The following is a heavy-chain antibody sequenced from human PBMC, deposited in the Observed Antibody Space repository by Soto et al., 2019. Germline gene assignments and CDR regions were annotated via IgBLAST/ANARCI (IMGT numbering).Heavy chain of an antibody. D-gene: IGHD2-21*01. CDR1: GFTFSGYS. CDR2: ISYDGSSK. V-gene: IGHV3-30-3*01. Sequence: QVQLVESGGGVVQPGRSLRLSCAASGFTFSGYSMHWVRQAPGKGLDWVATISYDGSSKYYADSVKGRFTISRDNSQNTLYLQMISLSPEDTAVYYCARPGDSPFDYWGLGTLVTVSS. CDR3: ARPGDSPFDY. J-gene: IGHJ4*02.